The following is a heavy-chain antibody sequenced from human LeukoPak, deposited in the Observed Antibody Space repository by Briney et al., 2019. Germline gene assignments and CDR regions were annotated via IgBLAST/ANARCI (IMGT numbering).Heavy chain of an antibody. J-gene: IGHJ4*02. V-gene: IGHV3-30-3*01. CDR3: ARARSGKYQLLVCDY. Sequence: PGGSLRLSCAASGFTFSSYAMHWVRQAPGKGLEWVAVISYDGSNKYYADSVKGRFTISRDNSKNTLYLQMNSLRAEDTAVYYCARARSGKYQLLVCDYWGQGTLVTVSS. CDR1: GFTFSSYA. D-gene: IGHD2-2*01. CDR2: ISYDGSNK.